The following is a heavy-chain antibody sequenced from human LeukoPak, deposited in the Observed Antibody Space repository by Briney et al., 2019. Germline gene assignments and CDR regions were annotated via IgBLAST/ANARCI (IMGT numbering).Heavy chain of an antibody. CDR3: ARGRRAEDY. V-gene: IGHV4-59*01. J-gene: IGHJ4*02. CDR1: GGSISSYC. CDR2: IYYSGST. Sequence: ASETLSLTCTVSGGSISSYCWSWIRQPPGKGLEWIGYIYYSGSTNYNPSLKSRVTISVDTSKNQFSLKLSSVTAADTAVYYCARGRRAEDYWGQGTLVTVSS.